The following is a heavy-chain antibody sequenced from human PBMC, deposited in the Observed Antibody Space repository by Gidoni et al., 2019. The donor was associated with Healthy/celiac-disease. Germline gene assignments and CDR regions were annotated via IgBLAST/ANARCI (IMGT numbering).Heavy chain of an antibody. Sequence: QVQLVQSGAEVKKPGASVKVSCTASGSTFTSYGISWVRQAPGQGLEWMGWISAYNGNTNYAQKLQGRVTMTTDTSTSTAYMELRILRSDDTAVYYCARLLIAAAGTGWFDPWGQGTLVTVSS. CDR3: ARLLIAAAGTGWFDP. CDR2: ISAYNGNT. J-gene: IGHJ5*02. CDR1: GSTFTSYG. D-gene: IGHD6-13*01. V-gene: IGHV1-18*01.